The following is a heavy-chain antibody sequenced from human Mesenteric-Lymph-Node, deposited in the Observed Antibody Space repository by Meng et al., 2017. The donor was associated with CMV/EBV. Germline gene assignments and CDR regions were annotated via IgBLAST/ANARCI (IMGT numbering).Heavy chain of an antibody. CDR3: ARDPYSNYFDY. CDR2: ISYDGSNK. D-gene: IGHD4-11*01. V-gene: IGHV3-30*04. J-gene: IGHJ4*02. CDR1: GFTFSSYA. Sequence: GGSLRLSCAASGFTFSSYAMHWVRQAPGKGLEWVAVISYDGSNKYYADSVKGRFTISRDNSKNTLYLQMNSLRAEDTAVYYCARDPYSNYFDYWGQGTLVTVSS.